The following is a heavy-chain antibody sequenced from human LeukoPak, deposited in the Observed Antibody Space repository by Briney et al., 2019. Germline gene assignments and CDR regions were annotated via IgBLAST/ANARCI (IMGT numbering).Heavy chain of an antibody. CDR3: ARGRRTSTGHNWFDP. CDR2: IYYSGST. CDR1: GGSISSYY. D-gene: IGHD1-14*01. V-gene: IGHV4-59*01. J-gene: IGHJ5*02. Sequence: SETLSLTCTVSGGSISSYYWSWIRQPPGKGLEWIGYIYYSGSTNYNPSLKSRVTISVDTSKNQFSLKLSSVTAADTAVYYCARGRRTSTGHNWFDPWGQGTLVTVSS.